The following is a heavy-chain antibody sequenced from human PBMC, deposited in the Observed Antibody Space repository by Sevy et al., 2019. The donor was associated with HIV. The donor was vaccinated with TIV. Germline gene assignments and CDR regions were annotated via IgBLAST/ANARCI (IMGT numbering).Heavy chain of an antibody. V-gene: IGHV1-2*02. CDR3: ARVVDYGSGTFKDY. Sequence: ASVKVASKASGYTFTGYSIYWVRQAPGQGLEWMGCINPNSGDTNYAQKFQGRVTMTRDRSISTAYMELSRLRSDDTAMYYCARVVDYGSGTFKDYWGQGTLVTVSS. CDR1: GYTFTGYS. D-gene: IGHD3-10*01. CDR2: INPNSGDT. J-gene: IGHJ4*02.